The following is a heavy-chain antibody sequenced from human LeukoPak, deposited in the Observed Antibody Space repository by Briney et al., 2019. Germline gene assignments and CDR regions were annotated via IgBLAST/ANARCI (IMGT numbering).Heavy chain of an antibody. CDR3: AKDRDSYGYDY. J-gene: IGHJ4*02. Sequence: GGSLRLSCAASGFTFSSNGMSWVRQAPGKGLEWVSAISGSGGSTYYADSVKGRFTISRDNSKNTLYLQMNSLRAEDTAVYYCAKDRDSYGYDYWGQGTLVTVSS. V-gene: IGHV3-23*01. CDR1: GFTFSSNG. D-gene: IGHD5-18*01. CDR2: ISGSGGST.